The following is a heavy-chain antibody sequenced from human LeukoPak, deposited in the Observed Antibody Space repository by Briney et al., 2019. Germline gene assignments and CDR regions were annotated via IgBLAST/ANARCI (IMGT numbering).Heavy chain of an antibody. D-gene: IGHD4-17*01. CDR2: IIPIFGTA. V-gene: IGHV1-69*05. CDR3: ARGLTLYDYGDYYDAFDI. Sequence: SVKVSCKASGGTFSSYAISWVRQAPGQGLEWMGGIIPIFGTANYAQKFQGRVTITTDESTSTAYMELSSLRSEDTAVYYCARGLTLYDYGDYYDAFDIWGQGTMVTVSS. J-gene: IGHJ3*02. CDR1: GGTFSSYA.